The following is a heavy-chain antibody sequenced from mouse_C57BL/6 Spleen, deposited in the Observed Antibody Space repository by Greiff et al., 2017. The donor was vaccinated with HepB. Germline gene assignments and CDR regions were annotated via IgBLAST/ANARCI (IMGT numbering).Heavy chain of an antibody. D-gene: IGHD2-3*01. CDR3: ARYGIYDGYYGSFDV. Sequence: QVQLQQPGAELVMPGASVKLSCKASGYTFTSYWMHWVKQRPGQGLEWIGEIDPSDSYTNYNQKFKGKSTLTVDKSSSTAYMQLSSLTSVDSAVYYFARYGIYDGYYGSFDVWGTGTTVTVSS. CDR2: IDPSDSYT. J-gene: IGHJ1*03. CDR1: GYTFTSYW. V-gene: IGHV1-69*01.